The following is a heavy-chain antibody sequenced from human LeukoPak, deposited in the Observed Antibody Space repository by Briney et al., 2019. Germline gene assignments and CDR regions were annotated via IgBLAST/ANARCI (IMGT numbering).Heavy chain of an antibody. J-gene: IGHJ3*02. V-gene: IGHV1-18*04. CDR2: ISAYNGNT. Sequence: ASVKVSCKAPGYTFTGYYMHWVRQAPGQGLEWMGWISAYNGNTNYAQKLQGRVTMTTDTSTSTAYMELRSLRSDDTAVYYCARVGETTTVTTKVLLPYAFDIWGQGTMVTVSS. D-gene: IGHD4-17*01. CDR3: ARVGETTTVTTKVLLPYAFDI. CDR1: GYTFTGYY.